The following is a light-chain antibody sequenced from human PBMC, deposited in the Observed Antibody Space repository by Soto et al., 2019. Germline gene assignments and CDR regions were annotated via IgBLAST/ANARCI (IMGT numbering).Light chain of an antibody. J-gene: IGKJ1*01. CDR2: GAS. Sequence: IVLTQSPGTLSLSPWERATLSCRASQSVSSSYLAWYQQKPGQSPRLLIYGASTRATGIPARFSGSGSGTQFTLTISSLQSEDFAVYYCQQYNNWPPAWTFGQGTKVDI. V-gene: IGKV3-15*01. CDR3: QQYNNWPPAWT. CDR1: QSVSSSY.